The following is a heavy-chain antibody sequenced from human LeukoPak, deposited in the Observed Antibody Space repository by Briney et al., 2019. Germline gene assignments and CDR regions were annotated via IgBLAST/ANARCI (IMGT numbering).Heavy chain of an antibody. CDR2: INSDGSIT. CDR1: GFTFTTYW. V-gene: IGHV3-74*01. D-gene: IGHD3-16*01. Sequence: PGGSLRLSCAASGFTFTTYWMHWVRQAPGKGLVWVSHINSDGSITSYADSVKGRFTISRDHSRNTLYLQADSLGGEDTAVYYCARAPGGTNYYYYGMDVWGQGTTVTVSS. J-gene: IGHJ6*02. CDR3: ARAPGGTNYYYYGMDV.